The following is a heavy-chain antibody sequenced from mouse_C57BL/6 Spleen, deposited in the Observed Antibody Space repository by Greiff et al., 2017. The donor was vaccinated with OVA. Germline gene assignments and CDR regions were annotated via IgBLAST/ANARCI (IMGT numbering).Heavy chain of an antibody. J-gene: IGHJ4*01. CDR2: FHPYNDDT. CDR1: GYTFTTYP. CDR3: ALTTRIYYAMDY. V-gene: IGHV1-47*01. D-gene: IGHD2-1*01. Sequence: QVQLKESGAELVKPGASVKMSCKASGYTFTTYPIEWMKQNHGKSLEWIGNFHPYNDDTKYNEKFKGKATLTVEKSSSTVYLELSRLTSDDSAVYYCALTTRIYYAMDYWGQGTSVTVSS.